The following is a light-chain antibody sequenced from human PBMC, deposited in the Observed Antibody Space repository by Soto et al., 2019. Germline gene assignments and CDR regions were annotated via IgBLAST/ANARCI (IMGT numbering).Light chain of an antibody. CDR2: EVK. CDR3: CSYAVRCPQV. Sequence: QSALTQPPSASGSPGQSVTISCTGASSDVGGYDFVSWYQQYPGKAPKLMIYEVKKRPSGVPDRFSGSKSGNTASLTVSGLQDDEEAYYYCCSYAVRCPQVFGTGTKLTVL. V-gene: IGLV2-8*01. J-gene: IGLJ1*01. CDR1: SSDVGGYDF.